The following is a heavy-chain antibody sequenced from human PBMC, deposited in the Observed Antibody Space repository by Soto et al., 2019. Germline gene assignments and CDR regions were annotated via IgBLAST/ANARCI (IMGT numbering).Heavy chain of an antibody. CDR1: GYTFTSYG. J-gene: IGHJ4*02. CDR2: ISAYNGNT. Sequence: QVQLVQSGAEVKKPGASVKVSCKTSGYTFTSYGINWVRQAPGQGLEWMGWISAYNGNTNYAHKLQGRVTVTTDTSTSTAYMELRSLTSDDTAVYFCARGGPHNDYGDYAGGYWGQGTLVTVSS. CDR3: ARGGPHNDYGDYAGGY. D-gene: IGHD4-17*01. V-gene: IGHV1-18*01.